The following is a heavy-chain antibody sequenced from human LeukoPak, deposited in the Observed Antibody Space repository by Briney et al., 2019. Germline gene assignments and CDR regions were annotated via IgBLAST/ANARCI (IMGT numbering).Heavy chain of an antibody. Sequence: PSETLSLTCTVSGGSISSYYWSWIRQPPGRGLEWIGYIYYSGSTNYNPSLKSRVTISVDTSKNQFSLKLSSVTAADTAVYYCARADYYDSSGYYPFDYWGQGTLVTVSS. CDR1: GGSISSYY. D-gene: IGHD3-22*01. V-gene: IGHV4-59*01. CDR2: IYYSGST. J-gene: IGHJ4*02. CDR3: ARADYYDSSGYYPFDY.